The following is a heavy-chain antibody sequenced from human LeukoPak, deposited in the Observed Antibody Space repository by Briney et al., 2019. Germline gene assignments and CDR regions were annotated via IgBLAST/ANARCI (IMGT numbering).Heavy chain of an antibody. CDR2: ISGIGNAI. V-gene: IGHV3-23*01. CDR1: GFTFTNYA. CDR3: ARVVGLGAFDI. Sequence: SGGSLRLSCAASGFTFTNYALSWVRQAPGKGLEWVSAISGIGNAIFYADSVKGRFTISRDNAKNSLYLQMNSLRAEDTAVYYCARVVGLGAFDIWGQGTMVTVSS. D-gene: IGHD3-10*01. J-gene: IGHJ3*02.